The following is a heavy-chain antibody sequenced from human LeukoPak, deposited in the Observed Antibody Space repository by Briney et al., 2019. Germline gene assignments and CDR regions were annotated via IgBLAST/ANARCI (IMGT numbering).Heavy chain of an antibody. CDR1: GFTFGDYG. J-gene: IGHJ4*02. CDR2: INWNGGST. D-gene: IGHD3-10*01. Sequence: GGSLRFSCAASGFTFGDYGMSWVRQARGKGLEWVSGINWNGGSTGYADSVKGRFTISRDNAKNSLYLQMNSLRAEDTALYYCARGPHYYWADYWGQGTLVTVSS. V-gene: IGHV3-20*04. CDR3: ARGPHYYWADY.